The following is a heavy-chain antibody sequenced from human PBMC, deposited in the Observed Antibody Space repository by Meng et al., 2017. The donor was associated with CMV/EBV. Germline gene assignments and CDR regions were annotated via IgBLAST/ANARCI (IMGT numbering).Heavy chain of an antibody. D-gene: IGHD2-21*01. CDR3: ARALVVETNPRNYYYYGMDV. V-gene: IGHV3-48*03. Sequence: GESLKISCAASGFTFSSYEMNWVRQAPGKGLEWVSYISSSGSTIYYADSVKGRFTISRDNAKNSLYLQMNSLRAEDTAVYYCARALVVETNPRNYYYYGMDVWGQGTTVPSP. CDR2: ISSSGSTI. J-gene: IGHJ6*02. CDR1: GFTFSSYE.